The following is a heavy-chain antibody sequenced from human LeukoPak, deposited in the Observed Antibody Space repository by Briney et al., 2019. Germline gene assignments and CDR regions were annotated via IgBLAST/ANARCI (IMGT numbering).Heavy chain of an antibody. CDR3: ARVRGYDTRDLDY. D-gene: IGHD5-12*01. CDR1: GFTFSSYG. J-gene: IGHJ4*02. CDR2: ISYDGSNK. V-gene: IGHV3-30*03. Sequence: GRSLRLSCAASGFTFSSYGMHWVRQAPGRGLEWVAGISYDGSNKNYPDSVKARFTISRDNSKNTLYLQMNSLRAEDTAVYYCARVRGYDTRDLDYWGQGTLVTVSS.